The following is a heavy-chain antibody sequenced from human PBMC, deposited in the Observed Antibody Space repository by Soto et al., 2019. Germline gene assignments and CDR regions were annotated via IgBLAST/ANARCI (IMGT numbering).Heavy chain of an antibody. CDR1: GFTFSMYW. V-gene: IGHV3-74*01. J-gene: IGHJ4*02. Sequence: PGGSLRLSCAASGFTFSMYWMHWVRQVPGKGPEWVSRINDDGISTNYADSVKGRFTISRDNAKNTLYLQRNALGVEDTAVYYCTRGPRSTSTGTGAFWGQGTLVTV. D-gene: IGHD1-1*01. CDR3: TRGPRSTSTGTGAF. CDR2: INDDGIST.